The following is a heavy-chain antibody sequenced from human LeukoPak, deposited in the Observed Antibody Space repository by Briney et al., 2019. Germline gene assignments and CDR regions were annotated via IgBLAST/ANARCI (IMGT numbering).Heavy chain of an antibody. CDR3: ARDRELTSMVATSVAFDI. CDR1: GGTFSSYA. Sequence: WASVKVSCKASGGTFSSYAISWVRQAPGHGLEWMGRIIPILGIANYAQKFQGRVTITADKSTSTAYMELSSLRSEDTAVYYCARDRELTSMVATSVAFDIWGQGTMVTVSS. D-gene: IGHD5-12*01. CDR2: IIPILGIA. J-gene: IGHJ3*02. V-gene: IGHV1-69*04.